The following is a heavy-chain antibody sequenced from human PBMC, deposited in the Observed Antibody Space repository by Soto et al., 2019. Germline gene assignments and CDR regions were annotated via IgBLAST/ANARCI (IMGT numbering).Heavy chain of an antibody. D-gene: IGHD3-3*01. V-gene: IGHV3-11*01. CDR1: GYTFSDYY. CDR2: IDTSGTKI. J-gene: IGHJ4*02. Sequence: QVQLVESGGDLAKPGGSLRLSCAASGYTFSDYYMSWIRQAPGKGLEWISYIDTSGTKIYYADSVKGRFTITRDNAKNSLYRERNSLRDEDTAVYYCASHYDMWSGYLSPVDYWGQGTLVTVSS. CDR3: ASHYDMWSGYLSPVDY.